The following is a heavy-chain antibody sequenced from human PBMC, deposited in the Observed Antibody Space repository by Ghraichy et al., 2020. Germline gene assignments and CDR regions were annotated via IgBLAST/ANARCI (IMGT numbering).Heavy chain of an antibody. CDR1: GFTFSSYA. CDR2: ISSNGGST. Sequence: GGSLRLSCSASGFTFSSYAMHWVRQAPGKGLEYVSAISSNGGSTYYADSVKGRFTISRDNSKNTLYLQMSSLRAEDTAVYYCVKPIAVAGITAEVYWGQGTLVTVSS. D-gene: IGHD6-19*01. CDR3: VKPIAVAGITAEVY. V-gene: IGHV3-64D*06. J-gene: IGHJ4*02.